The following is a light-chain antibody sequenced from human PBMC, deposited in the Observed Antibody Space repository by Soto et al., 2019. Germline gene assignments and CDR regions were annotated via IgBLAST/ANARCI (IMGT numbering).Light chain of an antibody. V-gene: IGKV1-5*03. CDR3: QQYNSYSGT. J-gene: IGKJ1*01. CDR1: QSISSW. CDR2: KAS. Sequence: DIQMTQSPATFSGSXRDGVTIAXXASQSISSWLAWYQQKPGKAPKLLIYKASSLESGVPSRFSGSGSGTEFTLTISSLQPDDFATYYCQQYNSYSGTFGQGTKVDIK.